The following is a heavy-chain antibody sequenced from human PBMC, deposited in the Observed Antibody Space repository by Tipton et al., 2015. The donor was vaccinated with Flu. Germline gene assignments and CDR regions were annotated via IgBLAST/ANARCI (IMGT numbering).Heavy chain of an antibody. J-gene: IGHJ3*01. CDR2: IGHSGST. CDR1: GYSISSGYY. Sequence: TLSLTCAVSGYSISSGYYWGGIRQPPGKRLEWIGSIGHSGSTYYNPSLKSRATISVDTSKNQFSLKLSSVTAADTAVYYCARHPSSLGSFDVWGQGTMVTVSS. D-gene: IGHD7-27*01. V-gene: IGHV4-38-2*01. CDR3: ARHPSSLGSFDV.